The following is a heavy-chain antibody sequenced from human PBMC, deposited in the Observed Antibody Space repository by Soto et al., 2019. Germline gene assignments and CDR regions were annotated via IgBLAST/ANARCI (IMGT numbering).Heavy chain of an antibody. V-gene: IGHV3-9*01. Sequence: ESGGGLVQPGRSLRLSCAASGFTFDDYAMHWVRQAPGKGLEWVSGISWNSGNIGYADSVKGRFTISRDNAKDSLYLQMNSLRAEDTALYYCAKGSGYCSGGSCYSWFDPWGQGTLVTVSS. CDR1: GFTFDDYA. D-gene: IGHD2-15*01. CDR2: ISWNSGNI. CDR3: AKGSGYCSGGSCYSWFDP. J-gene: IGHJ5*02.